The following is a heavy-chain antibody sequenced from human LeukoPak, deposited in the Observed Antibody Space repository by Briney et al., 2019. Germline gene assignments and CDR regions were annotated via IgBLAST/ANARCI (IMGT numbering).Heavy chain of an antibody. CDR3: ARALYDILTGSPMGY. D-gene: IGHD3-9*01. CDR2: INPHSGGT. J-gene: IGHJ4*02. Sequence: ASVKVSCKASGYTFTDYYMHWVRQAPGQGLEWMGWINPHSGGTDHAQKFQGRVTMTRDTSISTAYMELSRLRSDDTAVYYCARALYDILTGSPMGYWGQGTLVTVSS. CDR1: GYTFTDYY. V-gene: IGHV1-2*02.